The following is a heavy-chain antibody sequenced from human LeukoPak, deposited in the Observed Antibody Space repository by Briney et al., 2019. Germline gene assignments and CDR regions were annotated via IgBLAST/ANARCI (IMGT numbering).Heavy chain of an antibody. D-gene: IGHD6-6*01. CDR3: ARGGSDWFDP. Sequence: PSETLSLTCTVSGGSISSYYWSWIRQPPGKGLEWIGYIYYSGSTNYNPSLKSRVTISVDTSKNQFSLKLSSVTAADTAVYYCARGGSDWFDPWGQGTLVTVSS. J-gene: IGHJ5*02. V-gene: IGHV4-59*01. CDR2: IYYSGST. CDR1: GGSISSYY.